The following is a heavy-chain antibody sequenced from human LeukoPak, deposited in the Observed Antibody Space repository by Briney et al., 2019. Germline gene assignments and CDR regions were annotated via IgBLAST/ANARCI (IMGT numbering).Heavy chain of an antibody. V-gene: IGHV3-7*01. CDR1: GFTFSSYA. CDR3: ARDVGYHRFDH. D-gene: IGHD5-18*01. CDR2: IKEDGSVK. Sequence: GGSLRLSCAASGFTFSSYAMHWVRQAPGKGLEWVAHIKEDGSVKHYVDSVKGRFTISRDNTKNSLNLQMNSLRAEDTAVYYCARDVGYHRFDHWGQGTLVTVSS. J-gene: IGHJ4*02.